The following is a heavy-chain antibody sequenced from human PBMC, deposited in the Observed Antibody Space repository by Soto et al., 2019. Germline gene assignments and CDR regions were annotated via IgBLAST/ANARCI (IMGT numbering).Heavy chain of an antibody. D-gene: IGHD3-3*01. CDR1: GGSISSSNW. CDR3: ARFPGSAYYDFWSGYYVDY. CDR2: IYHSGST. J-gene: IGHJ4*02. V-gene: IGHV4-4*02. Sequence: SETLSLTCAVSGGSISSSNWWSWVRQPPGKGLEWIGEIYHSGSTNYNPSLKSRVTISVDTSKNQFSLKLSSVTAADTAVYYCARFPGSAYYDFWSGYYVDYWGQGTLVTVSS.